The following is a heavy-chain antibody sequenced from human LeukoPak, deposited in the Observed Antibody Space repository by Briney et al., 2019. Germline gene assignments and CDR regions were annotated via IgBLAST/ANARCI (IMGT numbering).Heavy chain of an antibody. V-gene: IGHV3-30*18. J-gene: IGHJ6*02. CDR1: GFTFSSYG. CDR2: ISYDGGNK. D-gene: IGHD5-12*01. CDR3: AKDQGVRGYSGYDYYYYYYGMDV. Sequence: GGSLRLSCAASGFTFSSYGMHWVRQAPGKGLEWVAVISYDGGNKYYADSVKGRFTISRDNSKNTLYLQMNSLRAEDTAVYYCAKDQGVRGYSGYDYYYYYYGMDVWGQGTTVTVSS.